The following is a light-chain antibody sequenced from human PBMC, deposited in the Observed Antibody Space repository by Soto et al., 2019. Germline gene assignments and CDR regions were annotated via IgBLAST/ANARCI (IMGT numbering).Light chain of an antibody. J-gene: IGKJ4*01. CDR1: QSISSW. Sequence: DIQMTQSPSTLSASVGDRVTITCRASQSISSWLAWYQQKPGKAPNLLIYKASTLESGVPSRFSGNGSGTEFTLTISSVQPDDFATYYCQQYKRYPLTFGGGTKVDIK. V-gene: IGKV1-5*03. CDR3: QQYKRYPLT. CDR2: KAS.